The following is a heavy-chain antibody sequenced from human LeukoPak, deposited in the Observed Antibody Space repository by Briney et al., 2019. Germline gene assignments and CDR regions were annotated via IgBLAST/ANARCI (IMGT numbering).Heavy chain of an antibody. V-gene: IGHV3-23*01. CDR3: ARPKDIVVVVAAYFDY. J-gene: IGHJ4*02. Sequence: HPGGSLRLSCAASVFTFKNYAMSWVRQAPGKGLEWVSSIDGSGDNRYYADSVKGRFTISRDNSKNTLYLQMNSLRAEDTAVYYCARPKDIVVVVAAYFDYWGQGTLVTVSS. CDR2: IDGSGDNR. D-gene: IGHD2-15*01. CDR1: VFTFKNYA.